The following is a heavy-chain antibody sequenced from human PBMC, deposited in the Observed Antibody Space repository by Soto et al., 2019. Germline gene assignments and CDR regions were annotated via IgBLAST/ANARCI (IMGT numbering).Heavy chain of an antibody. Sequence: PGESLKISCKGSGYTFTNYWIGWVRQMPGKGPEWMGIIYPGDSDTNYNPSFQGQVTISADKSITTTYLQWSSLKASDTAIYYCAASIFYYGMDVWGQGTTVTSP. CDR1: GYTFTNYW. CDR3: AASIFYYGMDV. J-gene: IGHJ6*02. V-gene: IGHV5-51*01. CDR2: IYPGDSDT.